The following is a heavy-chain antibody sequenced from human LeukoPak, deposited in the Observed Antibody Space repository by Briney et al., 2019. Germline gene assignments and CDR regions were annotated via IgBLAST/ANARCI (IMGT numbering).Heavy chain of an antibody. Sequence: GGSLRLSCAASGFTFSSYGMHWVRQAPGQGLEWVAVISYDGSNKYYADSVKGRFTISRDNSKNTLYLQMNSLRAEDTAVYYCAKDASIGWIDYYYYGMDVWGQGTTVTVSS. CDR1: GFTFSSYG. CDR2: ISYDGSNK. CDR3: AKDASIGWIDYYYYGMDV. D-gene: IGHD5-12*01. J-gene: IGHJ6*02. V-gene: IGHV3-30*18.